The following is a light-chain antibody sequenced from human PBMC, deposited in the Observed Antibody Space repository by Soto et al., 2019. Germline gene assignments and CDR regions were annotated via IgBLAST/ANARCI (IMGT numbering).Light chain of an antibody. Sequence: DIQMTQSPSSLSASVGDRVTITCRASRNIGSLLAWYQQKAGKAPNLLIYRASILETGVPSRFTGSASGTEFTLTISSLQPDDFATYYCQQHSNYPITFGGGTKVDIK. CDR1: RNIGSL. CDR2: RAS. CDR3: QQHSNYPIT. J-gene: IGKJ4*01. V-gene: IGKV1-5*03.